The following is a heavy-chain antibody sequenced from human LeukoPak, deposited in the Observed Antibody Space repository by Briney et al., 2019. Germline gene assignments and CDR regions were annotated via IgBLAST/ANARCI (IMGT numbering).Heavy chain of an antibody. CDR3: ARGCGGDCYQDY. Sequence: ASVKVSCKVSGYILSALSMHWVRQTPGKGLEWMGGFHPEDGETIYAQKFQGRVTMTEDTSTDTAYMELSSLRSEDTAVYYCARGCGGDCYQDYWGQGTLVTVSS. CDR1: GYILSALS. V-gene: IGHV1-24*01. CDR2: FHPEDGET. D-gene: IGHD2-21*02. J-gene: IGHJ4*02.